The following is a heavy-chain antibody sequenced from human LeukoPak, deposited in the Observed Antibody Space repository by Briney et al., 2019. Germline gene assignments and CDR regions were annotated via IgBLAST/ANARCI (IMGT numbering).Heavy chain of an antibody. V-gene: IGHV4-30-4*01. CDR3: ARVEGYVWGSYHLDY. J-gene: IGHJ4*02. CDR1: GGSISSGDYY. D-gene: IGHD3-16*02. CDR2: IYYSGST. Sequence: SETLSLTCTVSGGSISSGDYYWSWIRQPPGKGLEWIGYIYYSGSTYYNPSLKSRVTISVDTSKNQFSLKLSSVTAADTAVYYCARVEGYVWGSYHLDYWAREPWSPSPQ.